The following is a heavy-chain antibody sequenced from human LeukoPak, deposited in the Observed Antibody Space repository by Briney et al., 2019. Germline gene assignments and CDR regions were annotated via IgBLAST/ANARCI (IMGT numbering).Heavy chain of an antibody. CDR3: ARDRTMVRGVPAFDY. V-gene: IGHV3-66*01. D-gene: IGHD3-10*01. CDR2: IYSGGST. J-gene: IGHJ4*02. CDR1: GFTVSSNY. Sequence: GGSLRLSCAASGFTVSSNYMSWVRQAPGKGLEWVPVIYSGGSTYYADSVKGRFTISRDNSKNTLYLQMNSLRAEDTAVYYCARDRTMVRGVPAFDYWGQGTLVTVSS.